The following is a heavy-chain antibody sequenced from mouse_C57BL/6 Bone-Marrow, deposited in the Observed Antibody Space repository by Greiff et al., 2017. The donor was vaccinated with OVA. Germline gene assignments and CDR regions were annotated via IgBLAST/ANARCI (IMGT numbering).Heavy chain of an antibody. CDR1: GFTFSNYW. J-gene: IGHJ3*01. V-gene: IGHV6-3*01. Sequence: EVKVEESGGGLVQPGGSMKLSCVASGFTFSNYWMNWVRQSPEKGLEWVAQIRLKSDNYATHYAESVKGRFTISRDDSKSSVYLQMNNLRAEDTGIYYCTALYYYGSSPFAYWGQGTLVTVSA. D-gene: IGHD1-1*01. CDR3: TALYYYGSSPFAY. CDR2: IRLKSDNYAT.